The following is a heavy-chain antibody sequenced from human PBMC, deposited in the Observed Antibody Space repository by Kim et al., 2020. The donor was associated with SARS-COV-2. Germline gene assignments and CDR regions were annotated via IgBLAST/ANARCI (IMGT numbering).Heavy chain of an antibody. J-gene: IGHJ4*02. CDR3: AREWLVLRYFDY. D-gene: IGHD6-19*01. CDR2: INAGNGNT. CDR1: GYTFTSYA. Sequence: ASVKVSCKASGYTFTSYAMHWVRQATGQRLEWMGWINAGNGNTKYSQKFQGRITITRDTSASTAYMELSSLRSEDTAVYYCAREWLVLRYFDYWGQGTLVTVSS. V-gene: IGHV1-3*01.